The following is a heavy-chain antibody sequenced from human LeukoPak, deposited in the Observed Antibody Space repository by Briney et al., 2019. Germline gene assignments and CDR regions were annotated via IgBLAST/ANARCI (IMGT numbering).Heavy chain of an antibody. Sequence: GASVKVSCKASGYTFTGYYIHWVRQAPGQGLEWIGWMSPNSGDTGFAQKFQGRVTMTRDTSISTAYMEVSRLTSDDTAVYFCARDLGIRGVATPFDHWGQGTLVTVSS. J-gene: IGHJ4*02. CDR3: ARDLGIRGVATPFDH. V-gene: IGHV1-2*02. CDR2: MSPNSGDT. CDR1: GYTFTGYY. D-gene: IGHD3-10*01.